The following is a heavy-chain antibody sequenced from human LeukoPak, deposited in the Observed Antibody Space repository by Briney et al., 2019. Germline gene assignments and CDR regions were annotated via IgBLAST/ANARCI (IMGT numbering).Heavy chain of an antibody. CDR2: INHSGST. CDR1: GGSFSGYY. V-gene: IGHV4-34*01. J-gene: IGHJ4*02. Sequence: ASETLSLTCAVYGGSFSGYYWSWIRQPPGKGLEWIGEINHSGSTNYNPSLKSRATISVDTSKNQFSLKLSSVTAADTAVYYCAIQRWLQFHWGQGTLVTVSS. CDR3: AIQRWLQFH. D-gene: IGHD5-24*01.